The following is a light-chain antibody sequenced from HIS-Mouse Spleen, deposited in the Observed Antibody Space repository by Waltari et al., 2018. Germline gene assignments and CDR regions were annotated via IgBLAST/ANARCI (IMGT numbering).Light chain of an antibody. Sequence: DIQMTQSPSTLSASVGDRVTITCRASQSISSWLAWYQQKPGKAPKLLLYKASSLESGVPSRFSGIGSGTEFTLTISSLQPDDFATYYCQQYNSYSWTFGQGTKVEIK. CDR3: QQYNSYSWT. CDR2: KAS. V-gene: IGKV1-5*03. J-gene: IGKJ1*01. CDR1: QSISSW.